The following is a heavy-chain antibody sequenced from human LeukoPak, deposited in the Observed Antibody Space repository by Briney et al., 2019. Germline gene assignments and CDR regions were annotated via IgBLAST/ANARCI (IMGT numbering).Heavy chain of an antibody. CDR1: GGSISSSSYY. CDR3: GRHRGVVVPFDY. V-gene: IGHV4-39*01. J-gene: IGHJ4*02. Sequence: SETLSLTCTVSGGSISSSSYYWGWIRQPPGKGLEWIGSIYYSGSTYYNPALKSRVTISVDTSKNQFSLKLSSVTAADTAVYYCGRHRGVVVPFDYWGQGTLVTVSS. CDR2: IYYSGST. D-gene: IGHD2-2*01.